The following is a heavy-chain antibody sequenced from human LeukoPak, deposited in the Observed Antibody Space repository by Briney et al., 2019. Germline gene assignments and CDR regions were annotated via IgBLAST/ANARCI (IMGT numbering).Heavy chain of an antibody. CDR3: TNIKRGNIFGYFDF. Sequence: SETLSLTCTVSGGSMTTHHWNWIRQTPGKGLEWIGYVFDSGRTKENPSLKSRVTLSADTSKNQLSLRLSSVTAADTAVYHCTNIKRGNIFGYFDFWGQGILVTVSS. J-gene: IGHJ4*02. CDR2: VFDSGRT. CDR1: GGSMTTHH. D-gene: IGHD5-18*01. V-gene: IGHV4-59*11.